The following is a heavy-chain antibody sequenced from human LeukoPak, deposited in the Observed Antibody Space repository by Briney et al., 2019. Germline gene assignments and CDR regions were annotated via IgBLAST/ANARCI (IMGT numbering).Heavy chain of an antibody. J-gene: IGHJ6*03. V-gene: IGHV3-11*04. D-gene: IGHD1-26*01. Sequence: GGSLRLSCAASGFTFSDYYVSWIRQAPGKGLEWVSYISSSGSTIYYADSVKGRFTISRDNAKNSLYLQMNSLRAEDTAVYYCASTAIRARIMDVWGKGTTVTVSS. CDR1: GFTFSDYY. CDR2: ISSSGSTI. CDR3: ASTAIRARIMDV.